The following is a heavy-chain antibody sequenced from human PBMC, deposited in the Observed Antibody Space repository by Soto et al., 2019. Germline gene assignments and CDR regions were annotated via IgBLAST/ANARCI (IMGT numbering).Heavy chain of an antibody. V-gene: IGHV3-30-3*01. Sequence: QVQLVESGGGVVQPGRSLRLSCAASGFTFSSYAMHWVRQAPGKGLEWVAVISYDGSNKYYADSVKGRFTISRDNSKNTLYLQMNSLRAEDTAVYYCATASVLTSFDYWGQGTLVTVSS. D-gene: IGHD7-27*01. CDR3: ATASVLTSFDY. CDR1: GFTFSSYA. CDR2: ISYDGSNK. J-gene: IGHJ4*02.